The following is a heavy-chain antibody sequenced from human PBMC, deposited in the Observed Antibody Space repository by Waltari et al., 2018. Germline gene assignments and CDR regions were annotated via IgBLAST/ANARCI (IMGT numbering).Heavy chain of an antibody. CDR1: GGSISSYY. V-gene: IGHV4-59*01. CDR2: IYYSGST. D-gene: IGHD3-3*01. J-gene: IGHJ5*02. CDR3: AREGGHYDFWSGYRSNWFDP. Sequence: QVQLQESGPGLVKPSETLSLTCTVPGGSISSYYWSWIRQPPGKGLEWIGYIYYSGSTNYNPSLKSRVTISVDTSKNQFSLKLSSVTAADTAVYYCAREGGHYDFWSGYRSNWFDPWGQGTLVTVSS.